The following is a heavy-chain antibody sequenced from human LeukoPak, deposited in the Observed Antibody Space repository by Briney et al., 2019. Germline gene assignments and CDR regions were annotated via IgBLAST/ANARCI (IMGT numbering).Heavy chain of an antibody. V-gene: IGHV1-2*02. Sequence: GASVKVSCKASGYTFTGYYMHWVRQAPGQGLEWMGWINPNSGGTNYAQKFQGRVTMTRDTSISTAYMELRSLRSDDTAVYYCARDRYYYDSSTYYRSPLDYWGQGTLVTVSS. CDR3: ARDRYYYDSSTYYRSPLDY. D-gene: IGHD3-22*01. CDR2: INPNSGGT. J-gene: IGHJ4*02. CDR1: GYTFTGYY.